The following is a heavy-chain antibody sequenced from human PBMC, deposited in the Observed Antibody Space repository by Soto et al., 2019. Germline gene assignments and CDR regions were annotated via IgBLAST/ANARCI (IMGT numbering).Heavy chain of an antibody. CDR3: ARDSSTSSQFDY. J-gene: IGHJ4*02. CDR1: GFTFSAYE. V-gene: IGHV3-48*03. CDR2: ISSSGSTI. D-gene: IGHD2-2*01. Sequence: GGSLRLSCAAFGFTFSAYEMNWVRQAPGKGLEWVSYISSSGSTIHYADSVKGRFTISRDNAKNSLYLQMNSLRAEDTAAYYCARDSSTSSQFDYWGQGTLVTVSS.